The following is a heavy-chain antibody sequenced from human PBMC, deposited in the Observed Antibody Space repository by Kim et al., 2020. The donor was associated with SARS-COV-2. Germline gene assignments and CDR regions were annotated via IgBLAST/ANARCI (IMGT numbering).Heavy chain of an antibody. Sequence: GRFTISRDNSKNTLYLQMNSLRAEDTAVYYCAREREWLVFPWAKYDGMDVWGQGTTVTVSS. CDR3: AREREWLVFPWAKYDGMDV. D-gene: IGHD6-19*01. J-gene: IGHJ6*02. V-gene: IGHV3-30*07.